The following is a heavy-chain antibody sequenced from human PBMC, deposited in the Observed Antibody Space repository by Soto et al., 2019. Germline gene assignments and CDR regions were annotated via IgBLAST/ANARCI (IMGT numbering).Heavy chain of an antibody. CDR1: GYTFTSYY. CDR2: INASDGST. CDR3: ARENSSGWYDAFDI. Sequence: ASVKVSCKASGYTFTSYYMHWVRQAPGQGLGWMGIINASDGSTSYAQKFQGRVTITRDTSTSTAYMELSSLRSEDTAVYYCARENSSGWYDAFDIWGQGTMVTVSS. D-gene: IGHD6-19*01. V-gene: IGHV1-46*01. J-gene: IGHJ3*02.